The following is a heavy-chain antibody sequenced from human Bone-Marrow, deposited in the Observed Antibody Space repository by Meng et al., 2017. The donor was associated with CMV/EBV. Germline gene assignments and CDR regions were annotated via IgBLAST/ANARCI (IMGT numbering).Heavy chain of an antibody. CDR3: AMGATIIAGF. CDR1: GYTFTSFY. CDR2: INPSGGRT. D-gene: IGHD1-26*01. V-gene: IGHV1-46*01. Sequence: ASVKVSWKASGYTFTSFYMNWVRQAPGQGLEWMGIINPSGGRTRYAQKFQGRVIMTGDMSTSTVYMELSSLRSEDTAVYYCAMGATIIAGFWGQGTRVTFSS. J-gene: IGHJ4*02.